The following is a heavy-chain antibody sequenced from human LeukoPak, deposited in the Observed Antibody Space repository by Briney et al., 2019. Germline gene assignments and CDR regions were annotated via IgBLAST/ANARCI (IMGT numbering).Heavy chain of an antibody. Sequence: PSETLSLTCTVSGGSISNSGYYWSWIRQPPGKGLEWIGYIYHSGSIYYNPSLKSRVTISVDTSKNQFSLKLSSVTAADTAVYYCARDTGRGREETWGQGTLVTVSS. CDR2: IYHSGSI. V-gene: IGHV4-30-2*01. CDR1: GGSISNSGYY. J-gene: IGHJ5*02. CDR3: ARDTGRGREET. D-gene: IGHD4-17*01.